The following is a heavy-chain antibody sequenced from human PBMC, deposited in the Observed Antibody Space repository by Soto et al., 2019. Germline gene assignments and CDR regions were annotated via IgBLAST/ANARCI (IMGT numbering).Heavy chain of an antibody. D-gene: IGHD3-22*01. CDR2: IDHSGIT. V-gene: IGHV4-34*04. Sequence: PSETLSLTCAVSGASFSGFYWSWIRQSPGKGLEWIGEIDHSGITNHNTALKSRATMSVDTSKNQFSLKLSSVTAADTAVYYCARYYYDSTFNWFDPWGQGALVTVS. CDR3: ARYYYDSTFNWFDP. CDR1: GASFSGFY. J-gene: IGHJ5*02.